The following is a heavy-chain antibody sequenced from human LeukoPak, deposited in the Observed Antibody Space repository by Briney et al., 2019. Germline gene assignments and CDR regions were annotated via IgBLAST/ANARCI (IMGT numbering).Heavy chain of an antibody. CDR1: GFTFSSYS. CDR2: IKQDGSEI. D-gene: IGHD4/OR15-4a*01. J-gene: IGHJ4*02. V-gene: IGHV3-7*02. Sequence: GGSLRLSCAASGFTFSSYSMNWVRQAPGKGLEWVANIKQDGSEIYYVASVKGRFTISRDDAKNSLYLQMNGLRAEDTAIYYCAGAGFDYWGQGTPVTVSS. CDR3: AGAGFDY.